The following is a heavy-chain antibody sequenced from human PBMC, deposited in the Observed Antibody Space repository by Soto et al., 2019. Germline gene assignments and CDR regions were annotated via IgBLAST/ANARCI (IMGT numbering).Heavy chain of an antibody. V-gene: IGHV4-34*01. CDR1: GGSFSGYY. Sequence: QVQLQQWGAGLLKPSETLSLTCAVYGGSFSGYYWSWIRQPPGKGLEWIGEINHSGSTNYNPSLKSRVNISVDTSKNQFSLKLSSVTAADTAVYYCARLWGSGGTRADWGQGTLVTVSS. D-gene: IGHD3-16*01. CDR2: INHSGST. J-gene: IGHJ4*02. CDR3: ARLWGSGGTRAD.